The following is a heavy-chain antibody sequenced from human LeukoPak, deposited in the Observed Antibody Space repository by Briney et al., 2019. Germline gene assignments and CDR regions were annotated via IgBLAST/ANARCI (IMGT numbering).Heavy chain of an antibody. CDR2: ISAYNGNT. CDR3: ARVGAYDFWSGLYYYYYMDI. D-gene: IGHD3-3*01. Sequence: GASVKVSCTASGYTFSTYGISWVRQAPGHGRGWLGWISAYNGNTNYAQKLQGRVTMTTDTSTSTAYMELRSLRSDDTAVYYCARVGAYDFWSGLYYYYYMDIWGKGTTVTVSS. CDR1: GYTFSTYG. J-gene: IGHJ6*03. V-gene: IGHV1-18*01.